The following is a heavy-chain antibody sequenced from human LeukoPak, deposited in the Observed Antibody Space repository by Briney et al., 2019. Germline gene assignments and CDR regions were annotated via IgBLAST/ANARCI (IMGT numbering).Heavy chain of an antibody. CDR1: GGTFSSYA. J-gene: IGHJ6*03. D-gene: IGHD3-3*01. CDR3: ARTVLRFLEWLTYMDV. Sequence: SVKVSCKASGGTFSSYAISWVRQAPGQGLEWMGGIIPIFGTANYAQKFQGRVTITADESTSTAYMELSSLRSEDTAVYYSARTVLRFLEWLTYMDVWGKGTTVTVSS. CDR2: IIPIFGTA. V-gene: IGHV1-69*13.